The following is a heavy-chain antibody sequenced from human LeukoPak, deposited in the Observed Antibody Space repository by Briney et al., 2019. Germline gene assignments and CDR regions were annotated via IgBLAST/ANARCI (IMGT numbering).Heavy chain of an antibody. J-gene: IGHJ4*02. V-gene: IGHV4-39*01. CDR2: FYYSGSM. Sequence: TSETLSLTCTVSGGSISSSNYYWGWIRQPPGEGLEWIGTFYYSGSMYYNPSLKSRVTISVDTSKNQLSLKLSSVTAADTAVYYCARQDYGSGSYPFDYWGQGTLVTVSS. D-gene: IGHD3-10*01. CDR3: ARQDYGSGSYPFDY. CDR1: GGSISSSNYY.